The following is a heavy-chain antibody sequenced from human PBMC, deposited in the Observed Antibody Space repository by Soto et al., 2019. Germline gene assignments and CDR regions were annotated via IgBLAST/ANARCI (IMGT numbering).Heavy chain of an antibody. Sequence: GGSLRLSCAASGFTFSSYWMHWVRQAPGKGLVWVSRINSDGSSTSYADSVKGRFTISRDNAKNTLYLQMNSLRAEDTAVYYCARDKKISAYYDYIWGSYLPPDDAFDIWGQGTMVTVSS. CDR1: GFTFSSYW. D-gene: IGHD3-16*02. J-gene: IGHJ3*02. CDR2: INSDGSST. CDR3: ARDKKISAYYDYIWGSYLPPDDAFDI. V-gene: IGHV3-74*01.